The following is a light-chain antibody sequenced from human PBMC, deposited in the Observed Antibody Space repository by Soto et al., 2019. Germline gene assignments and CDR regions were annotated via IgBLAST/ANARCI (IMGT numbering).Light chain of an antibody. CDR2: DVS. J-gene: IGKJ5*01. Sequence: DIQMTQSPSSLSTSVGDRVTITCQASQDISDNLNWYQQKQGKAHKVMISDVSNLETGVSSRFSGSGSGTDFTFTISSLQAEDVATYYCQQYDDLPITFGQGTRLEIK. CDR1: QDISDN. CDR3: QQYDDLPIT. V-gene: IGKV1-33*01.